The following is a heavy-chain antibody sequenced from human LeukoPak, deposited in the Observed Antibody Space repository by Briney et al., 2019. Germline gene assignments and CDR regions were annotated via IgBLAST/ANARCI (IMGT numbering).Heavy chain of an antibody. CDR1: GFTFSSYS. CDR2: ISSSSSCI. CDR3: AREEQWLVPEPFDY. Sequence: GGSLRLSCAASGFTFSSYSKNWGRQAPGKRPGWVSAISSSSSCIYYADSVKSRFTISRDNAKNSLYLQMNSLRAEDTAVYYCAREEQWLVPEPFDYWGQGTLVTVSS. D-gene: IGHD6-19*01. J-gene: IGHJ4*02. V-gene: IGHV3-21*01.